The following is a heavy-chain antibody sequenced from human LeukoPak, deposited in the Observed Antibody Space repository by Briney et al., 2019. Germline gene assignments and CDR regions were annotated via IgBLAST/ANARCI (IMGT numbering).Heavy chain of an antibody. D-gene: IGHD2-15*01. V-gene: IGHV4-39*01. Sequence: PSETLSLTCTVSGGPISSSSYYWGRIRQPPGKGLEWIGSIYYSGSTYYNPSLKSRVTISVDTSKNQFSLKLSSVTAADTAVYYCARLRYCSGGSCYENPYFDYWGQGTLVTVSS. CDR3: ARLRYCSGGSCYENPYFDY. CDR2: IYYSGST. J-gene: IGHJ4*02. CDR1: GGPISSSSYY.